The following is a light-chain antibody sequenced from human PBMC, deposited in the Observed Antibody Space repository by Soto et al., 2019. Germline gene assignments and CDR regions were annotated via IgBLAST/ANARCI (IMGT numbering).Light chain of an antibody. CDR1: QSVSSY. J-gene: IGKJ5*01. Sequence: EIVLTQSPATLSLSPGERATLSCRASQSVSSYLAWYQQKPGQAPRLLIYDASNRATGIPARFSGSGSGTDFTLTISSLEPEDFAVYYCQQRSNWRSTFGQRTRLEIK. CDR3: QQRSNWRST. V-gene: IGKV3-11*01. CDR2: DAS.